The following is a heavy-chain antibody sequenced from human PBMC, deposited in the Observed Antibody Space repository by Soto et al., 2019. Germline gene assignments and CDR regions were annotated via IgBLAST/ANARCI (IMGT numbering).Heavy chain of an antibody. CDR3: AADYYGSGSRLFSY. D-gene: IGHD3-10*01. CDR2: INHSGST. V-gene: IGHV4-34*01. Sequence: QVQLQQWGAGLLKPSETLSLTCAVYGGSFSGYYWSWIRQPPGKGLEWIGEINHSGSTNYNPSLKSRVTISVDTSTNHFSPKLSSVTAADTAVYYCAADYYGSGSRLFSYWAHGTLVTVSS. J-gene: IGHJ4*01. CDR1: GGSFSGYY.